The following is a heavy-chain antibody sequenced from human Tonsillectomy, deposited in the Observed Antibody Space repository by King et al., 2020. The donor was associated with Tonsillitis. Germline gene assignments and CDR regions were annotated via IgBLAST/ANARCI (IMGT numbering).Heavy chain of an antibody. J-gene: IGHJ4*02. CDR3: ARGLELLDY. D-gene: IGHD1-7*01. CDR2: MDPNSGNT. Sequence: QLVQSGAEVKKPGASAKVYCKASGYTFTSYDINWVRQATGQGLEWMGWMDPNSGNTVYAQKFQGRVTMTRNTSISTAYMELSSLRSEDTAVYFCARGLELLDYWGQGTLVTVSS. CDR1: GYTFTSYD. V-gene: IGHV1-8*01.